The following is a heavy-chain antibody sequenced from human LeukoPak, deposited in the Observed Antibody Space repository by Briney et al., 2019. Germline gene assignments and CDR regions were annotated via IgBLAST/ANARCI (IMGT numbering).Heavy chain of an antibody. CDR2: ISSSSSTI. Sequence: PGGSLRLSCAASGFTFSSYSMNWVRQAPGKGLEWVSYISSSSSTIYYADSVKGRFTISRGNAKNSLYLQMNSLRAEDTAVYYCAREGTTARYYYYMDVWGKGTTVTVSS. V-gene: IGHV3-48*01. CDR3: AREGTTARYYYYMDV. J-gene: IGHJ6*03. D-gene: IGHD4-11*01. CDR1: GFTFSSYS.